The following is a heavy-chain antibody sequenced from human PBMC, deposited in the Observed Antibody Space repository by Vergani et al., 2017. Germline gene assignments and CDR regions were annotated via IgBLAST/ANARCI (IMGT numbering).Heavy chain of an antibody. CDR1: GFTFSSYA. D-gene: IGHD4-23*01. J-gene: IGHJ6*03. Sequence: EVQLLESGGGLVQPGGSLRLSCAASGFTFSSYAMSWVRQAPGKGLEWVSVIYSGGSSTYYADSVKGRFTISRDNSKNTLYLQMDSLRAEDTAVYYCAKEGWDYGGYYYYMDVWGKGTTVTVSS. V-gene: IGHV3-23*03. CDR2: IYSGGSST. CDR3: AKEGWDYGGYYYYMDV.